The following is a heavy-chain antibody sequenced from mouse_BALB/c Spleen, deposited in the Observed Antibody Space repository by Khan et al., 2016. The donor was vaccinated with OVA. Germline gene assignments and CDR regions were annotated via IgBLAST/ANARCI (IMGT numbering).Heavy chain of an antibody. CDR2: VSSGGSYT. CDR1: GFSFSSYS. CDR3: KRHRDYYGNNPYCDY. Sequence: EVELVESGGGLVRPGGSLKLSCAASGFSFSSYSMSWVRQTPDKSLEWVATVSSGGSYTYYPDSVTGLFTISSNNAKKTLYMLMSSLKSEATATFYFKRHRDYYGNNPYCDYWGQGTTLTGSS. J-gene: IGHJ2*01. V-gene: IGHV5-6-4*01. D-gene: IGHD1-1*01.